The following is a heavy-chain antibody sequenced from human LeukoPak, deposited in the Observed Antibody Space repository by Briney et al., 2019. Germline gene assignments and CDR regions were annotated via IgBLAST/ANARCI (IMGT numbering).Heavy chain of an antibody. CDR1: GFTFSSYG. D-gene: IGHD2-15*01. V-gene: IGHV3-33*06. CDR2: IWYDGSNK. Sequence: GSLRLSCAASGFTFSSYGMHWVRQAPGKGLEWVAVIWYDGSNKYYADSVKGRFTISRDNSKNTLYLQMNSLRAEDTAVYYCAKDVRLGYCSGGSCYRSSWFDPWGQGTLVTVSS. J-gene: IGHJ5*02. CDR3: AKDVRLGYCSGGSCYRSSWFDP.